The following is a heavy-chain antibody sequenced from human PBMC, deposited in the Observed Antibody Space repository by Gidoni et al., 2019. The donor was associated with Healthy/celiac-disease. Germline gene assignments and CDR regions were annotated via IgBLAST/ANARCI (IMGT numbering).Heavy chain of an antibody. CDR2: ISAYNGNT. Sequence: QVPLVQSGAEVKKPGASVKGSCKASGYTFTSYGISWVRQAPGQGLEWMGSISAYNGNTNYAQKLQGRVTMTTDTSTSTAYMELRSLRSDDTAVYYCARTPLGWAAAGTSWCDPWGQGTLVTVSS. D-gene: IGHD6-13*01. J-gene: IGHJ5*02. V-gene: IGHV1-18*04. CDR3: ARTPLGWAAAGTSWCDP. CDR1: GYTFTSYG.